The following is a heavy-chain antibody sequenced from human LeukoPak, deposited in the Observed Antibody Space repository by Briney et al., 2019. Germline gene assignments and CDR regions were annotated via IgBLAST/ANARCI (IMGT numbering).Heavy chain of an antibody. D-gene: IGHD3-22*01. CDR1: GFTFNTYS. CDR3: ARVLYDYYDSSGYHLPDY. Sequence: GGSLRLSCVASGFTFNTYSMNWVRQAPGKGLEWVSSISSSSTYIYYADSVQGRFTISRDNAKNSLYLQMNSLRAEDTAVYYSARVLYDYYDSSGYHLPDYWGQGTLVTVSS. CDR2: ISSSSTYI. V-gene: IGHV3-21*01. J-gene: IGHJ4*02.